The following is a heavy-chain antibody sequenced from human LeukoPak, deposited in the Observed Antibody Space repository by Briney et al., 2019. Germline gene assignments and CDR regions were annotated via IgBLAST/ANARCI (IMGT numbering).Heavy chain of an antibody. CDR1: GGSFSGYY. D-gene: IGHD3-22*01. Sequence: SSETLSLTCAVYGGSFSGYYWSWIRQPPGKGLEWIGEINHSGSTNYNPSLKSRVTISVDTSKNQFSLKLSSVTAADTAVYCCAREAFSSGYYDDYWGQGTLVTVSS. V-gene: IGHV4-34*01. J-gene: IGHJ4*02. CDR2: INHSGST. CDR3: AREAFSSGYYDDY.